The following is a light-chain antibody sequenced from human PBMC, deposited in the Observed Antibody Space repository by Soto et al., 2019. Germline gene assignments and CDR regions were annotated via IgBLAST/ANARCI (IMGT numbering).Light chain of an antibody. CDR2: GAS. Sequence: EIVLTQSPGTLSLSPGERATLSCRASQSVSSTYLAWYQQKPGQAPRLLIYGASSRATGIPDRFSGSGSGTDFTLTINRLEPADFAVYFCQQYSSSQGWTFGQGTKVDIK. J-gene: IGKJ1*01. CDR3: QQYSSSQGWT. V-gene: IGKV3-20*01. CDR1: QSVSSTY.